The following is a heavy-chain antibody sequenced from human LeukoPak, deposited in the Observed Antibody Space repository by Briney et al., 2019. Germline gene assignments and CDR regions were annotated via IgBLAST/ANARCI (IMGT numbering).Heavy chain of an antibody. CDR3: AKGAGGVCGDNNRYSRVFDY. CDR2: ISDSGDST. V-gene: IGHV3-23*01. D-gene: IGHD2-21*01. CDR1: GFTFRSYA. Sequence: GGSLRLSCAASGFTFRSYAMSWVRQAPGKGLEWVSIISDSGDSTYYADSVKGRFTISRDNSKNTLYMQMNSLRTEDTALYYCAKGAGGVCGDNNRYSRVFDYWGQGTLVTVSS. J-gene: IGHJ4*02.